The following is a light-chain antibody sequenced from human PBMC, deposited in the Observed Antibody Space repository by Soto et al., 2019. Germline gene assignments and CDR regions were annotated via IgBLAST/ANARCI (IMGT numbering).Light chain of an antibody. J-gene: IGKJ5*01. V-gene: IGKV3-15*01. CDR3: QQYNNWPFIT. CDR2: GAS. CDR1: QSVRGN. Sequence: EILLTQSPATLSSFPGDRPTLSCRASQSVRGNLAWYQQKPGQSPRLLIYGASSRATGIPVRFSGSGSGTEFTLTISSLQSEDFAVYYCQQYNNWPFITFGKGTRLEIK.